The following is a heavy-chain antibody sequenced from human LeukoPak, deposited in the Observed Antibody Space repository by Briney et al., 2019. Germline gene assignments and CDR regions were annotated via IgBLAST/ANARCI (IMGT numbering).Heavy chain of an antibody. Sequence: SETLSLTCTVSGGSISSYYWRWIRQPPGKGLEWIGYIYYSGSTNYNPSLKSRVTISLDTSKKQISLKLSSVTAADTAVYYCARLDSSGYYFHDYWGQGTLVTVSS. D-gene: IGHD3-22*01. CDR3: ARLDSSGYYFHDY. J-gene: IGHJ4*02. CDR1: GGSISSYY. V-gene: IGHV4-59*08. CDR2: IYYSGST.